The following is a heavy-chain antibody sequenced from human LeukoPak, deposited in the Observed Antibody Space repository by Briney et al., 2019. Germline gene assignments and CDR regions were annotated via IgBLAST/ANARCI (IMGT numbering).Heavy chain of an antibody. CDR1: GFSVSSRY. Sequence: GGSLRLSCAASGFSVSSRYMSWVRQAPGKRLECVSVIYSGGSTYYADSVKGRFTISRDKSKNTLYLQMNSLRVEDTAVYYCARVLGWELVLGVWGQGTTVIVSS. CDR3: ARVLGWELVLGV. J-gene: IGHJ6*02. V-gene: IGHV3-53*01. D-gene: IGHD1-26*01. CDR2: IYSGGST.